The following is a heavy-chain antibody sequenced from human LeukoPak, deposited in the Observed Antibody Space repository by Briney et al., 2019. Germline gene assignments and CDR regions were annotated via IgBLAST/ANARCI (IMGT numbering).Heavy chain of an antibody. CDR1: GFTFSSYG. Sequence: PGGSLRLSCAASGFTFSSYGMHWVRQAPGKGLEWVAVISYDGSNKYYADSVKGRFTISRDNSENTLYLQMNSLRAEDTAVYYCAKVDTAMVYFYYYYGMDVWGQGTTVTVSS. V-gene: IGHV3-30*18. CDR2: ISYDGSNK. CDR3: AKVDTAMVYFYYYYGMDV. D-gene: IGHD5-18*01. J-gene: IGHJ6*02.